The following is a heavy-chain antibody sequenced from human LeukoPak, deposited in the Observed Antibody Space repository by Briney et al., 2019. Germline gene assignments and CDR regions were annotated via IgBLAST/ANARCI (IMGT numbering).Heavy chain of an antibody. CDR1: GGSISSYY. Sequence: PSETLSLTCTVSGGSISSYYWSWIRQPPGKGLERIGYIYYSGSTNYNPSLKSRVTISVDTSKNQFSLKLSSVTAADTAVYYCARWGSSGYSGIWGQGTMVTVSS. D-gene: IGHD3-22*01. V-gene: IGHV4-59*01. CDR3: ARWGSSGYSGI. CDR2: IYYSGST. J-gene: IGHJ3*02.